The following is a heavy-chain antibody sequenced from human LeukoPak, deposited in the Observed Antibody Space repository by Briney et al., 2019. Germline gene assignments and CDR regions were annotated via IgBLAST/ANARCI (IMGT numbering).Heavy chain of an antibody. CDR3: ARDRSPGNFDY. CDR2: IIEGGDLK. Sequence: RGSLRLSCAASGFTFSAYWMTWVRQAPGKGLAWVANIIEGGDLKYYVDSVKGRFTISRDNTKNSLYLQMTSLRAEDTAVYYCARDRSPGNFDYWGQGTLVTVSS. J-gene: IGHJ4*02. V-gene: IGHV3-7*01. D-gene: IGHD3-10*01. CDR1: GFTFSAYW.